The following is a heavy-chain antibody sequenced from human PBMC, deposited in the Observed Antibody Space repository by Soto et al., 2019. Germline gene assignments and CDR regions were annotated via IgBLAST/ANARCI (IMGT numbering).Heavy chain of an antibody. V-gene: IGHV4-34*01. D-gene: IGHD6-6*01. J-gene: IGHJ5*02. CDR2: INHSGST. CDR3: ARGRRSKSVAARPGRLWHNWIDP. Sequence: PSETLSLACAVYGGSFSGYYWSWIRQPPGKGLEWIGEINHSGSTNYNPSLKSRVTISVDTSKNQFSLKLSSVTAADTAVYYCARGRRSKSVAARPGRLWHNWIDPWGQGTLVTVSS. CDR1: GGSFSGYY.